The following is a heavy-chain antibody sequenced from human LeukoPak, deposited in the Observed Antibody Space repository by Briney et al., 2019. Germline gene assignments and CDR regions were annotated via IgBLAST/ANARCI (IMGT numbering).Heavy chain of an antibody. V-gene: IGHV4-59*01. CDR1: GGSISSFY. D-gene: IGHD6-13*01. CDR3: ALDSSGWSDDSFDI. J-gene: IGHJ3*02. Sequence: SETLSLTCTVSGGSISSFYWSWSRQPPGKGLEWIGYIYYSGSTNYNPSLKSRVTISVDTSKNQFSLNLNSVTAADTAIYYCALDSSGWSDDSFDIWGQGTMVTVSS. CDR2: IYYSGST.